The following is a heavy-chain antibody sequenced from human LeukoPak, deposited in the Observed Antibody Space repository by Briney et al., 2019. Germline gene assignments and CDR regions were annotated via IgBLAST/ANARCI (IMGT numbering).Heavy chain of an antibody. V-gene: IGHV3-48*01. D-gene: IGHD2/OR15-2a*01. CDR1: GLTFISYS. CDR2: ITSDNSTI. Sequence: GGSLRLSCAASGLTFISYSMNWVRQAPGRRLEWLSYITSDNSTIYYADSVKGRFTISRDNAKNSVFLQMNSLRAEDTAVYYCARGSMALDYWGQGTLVTVSS. J-gene: IGHJ4*02. CDR3: ARGSMALDY.